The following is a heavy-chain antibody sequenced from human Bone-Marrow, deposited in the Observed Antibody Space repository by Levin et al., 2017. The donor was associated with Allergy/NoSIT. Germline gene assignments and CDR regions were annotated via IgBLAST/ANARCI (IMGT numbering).Heavy chain of an antibody. J-gene: IGHJ3*02. CDR2: IYYSGST. CDR3: ARAPRAGEAVGTAFDI. V-gene: IGHV4-59*01. CDR1: GGSIGSYY. Sequence: LSLTCTVSGGSIGSYYWSWIRQPPGTGLEWIGYIYYSGSTDYNPSLKSRVTISVDTSKNQFSLKLNSVAAADTAVYYCARAPRAGEAVGTAFDIWGQGTMVTVSS. D-gene: IGHD6-13*01.